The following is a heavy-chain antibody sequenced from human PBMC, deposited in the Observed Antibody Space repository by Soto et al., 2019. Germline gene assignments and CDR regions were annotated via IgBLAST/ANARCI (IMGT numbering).Heavy chain of an antibody. J-gene: IGHJ4*02. Sequence: GESLRLSCEASGFTLSSVSMNWIRHVPGKGLESVASISSASTETWYADSVEGRFIISRDNAQNSLFLQMNALRPEDSAIYYCARVAYWGPGTQVTVSS. V-gene: IGHV3-21*01. CDR3: ARVAY. CDR1: GFTLSSVS. CDR2: ISSASTET.